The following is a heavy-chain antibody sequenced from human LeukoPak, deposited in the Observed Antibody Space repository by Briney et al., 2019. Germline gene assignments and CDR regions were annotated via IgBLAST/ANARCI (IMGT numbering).Heavy chain of an antibody. Sequence: ASVKVSCKASGYTFTGYYMHWVRQAPGQGLEWMGWISAYNGNTNYAQKLQGRVTMTTDTSTSTAYMELRSLRSDDTAVYYCARDLGRYCSSTSCYFYYYYGMDVWGQGTTVTVSS. D-gene: IGHD2-2*01. J-gene: IGHJ6*02. V-gene: IGHV1-18*04. CDR3: ARDLGRYCSSTSCYFYYYYGMDV. CDR2: ISAYNGNT. CDR1: GYTFTGYY.